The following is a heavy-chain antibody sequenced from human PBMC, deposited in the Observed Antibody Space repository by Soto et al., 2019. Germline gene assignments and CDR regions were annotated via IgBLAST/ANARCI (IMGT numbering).Heavy chain of an antibody. CDR2: ISTYNGNT. Sequence: ASVKVSCKASGYTFTGYGIGWVRQAPGQGLEWLGWISTYNGNTNTAPRLQGRLTLTTDTSTNTAYMELRSLTSDDTAVYYCARDDRDSCSGGDCFYFDYWGQGTLVTVSS. V-gene: IGHV1-18*04. CDR1: GYTFTGYG. D-gene: IGHD6-25*01. CDR3: ARDDRDSCSGGDCFYFDY. J-gene: IGHJ4*02.